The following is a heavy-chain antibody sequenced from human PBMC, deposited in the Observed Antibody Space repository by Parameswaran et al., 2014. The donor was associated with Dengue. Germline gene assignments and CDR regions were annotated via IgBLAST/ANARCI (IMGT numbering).Heavy chain of an antibody. CDR2: IRSKAYGGTT. D-gene: IGHD6-6*01. V-gene: IGHV3-49*02. CDR3: TRVSGLGTRLAPYGMDV. Sequence: WIRQPPGKGLEWVGFIRSKAYGGTTEYAASVKGRFTISRDDSKSIAYLQMNSLKTEDTAVYYCTRVSGLGTRLAPYGMDVWGQGTTVTVSS. J-gene: IGHJ6*02.